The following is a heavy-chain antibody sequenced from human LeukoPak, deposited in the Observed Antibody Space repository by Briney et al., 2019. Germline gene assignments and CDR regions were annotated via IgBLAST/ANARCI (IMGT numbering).Heavy chain of an antibody. V-gene: IGHV3-20*04. CDR1: GFTFDDYG. CDR3: ARVGNTIFGAATDAFDI. J-gene: IGHJ3*02. CDR2: INWNGDSR. Sequence: PGGSLRLSCAASGFTFDDYGMRWVRQVPGKGLEWVSIINWNGDSRCYVASVKGRFTVSRDKATNHLYLEMNSLSGEDTAFFYCARVGNTIFGAATDAFDIWGQGTLVTVSS. D-gene: IGHD3-3*01.